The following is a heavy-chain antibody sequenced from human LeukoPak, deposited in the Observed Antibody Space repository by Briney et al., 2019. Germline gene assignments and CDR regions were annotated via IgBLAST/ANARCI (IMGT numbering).Heavy chain of an antibody. D-gene: IGHD6-25*01. Sequence: GGSLRLSCEASGFTFSNYAMSWVRQAPGKGPEWVSALGGDGGDSYYADSVKGRFTISRDNSKGTLFLQMNSLRAKDTAVYYCAKDGYPFNSIWDYFDYWGQGTLVTVSS. V-gene: IGHV3-23*01. CDR1: GFTFSNYA. CDR2: LGGDGGDS. CDR3: AKDGYPFNSIWDYFDY. J-gene: IGHJ4*02.